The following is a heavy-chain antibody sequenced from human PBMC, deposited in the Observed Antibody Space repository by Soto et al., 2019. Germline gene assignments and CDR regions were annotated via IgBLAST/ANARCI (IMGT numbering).Heavy chain of an antibody. CDR1: GGSFSGYY. Sequence: SETLSLTCAVYGGSFSGYYWSWLRQPPGKGPEWIGEINHSGNTKYNPSLESRVTISVDTSKNQFSLKLNSVSAADTAVYYCARRGVMAVGSQGATVTVS. CDR2: INHSGNT. D-gene: IGHD3-16*01. J-gene: IGHJ6*02. V-gene: IGHV4-34*01. CDR3: ARRGVMAV.